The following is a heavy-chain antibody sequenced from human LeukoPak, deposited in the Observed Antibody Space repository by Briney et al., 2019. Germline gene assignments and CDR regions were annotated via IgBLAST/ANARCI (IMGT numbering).Heavy chain of an antibody. CDR1: GFTFSSYW. J-gene: IGHJ3*02. Sequence: GGSLRLSCTASGFTFSSYWMSWVRQAPGKGLEWVANIKQDGSEKYYVDSVKGRFTISGDNAKNSLYLQMNSLRAEDTAVCYCARAPNVYGDYRDAFDMWGQGTMGTVSS. CDR3: ARAPNVYGDYRDAFDM. CDR2: IKQDGSEK. D-gene: IGHD4-17*01. V-gene: IGHV3-7*01.